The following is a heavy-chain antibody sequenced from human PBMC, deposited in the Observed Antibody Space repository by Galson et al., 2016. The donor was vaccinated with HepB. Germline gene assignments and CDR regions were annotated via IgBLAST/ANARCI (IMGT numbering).Heavy chain of an antibody. J-gene: IGHJ5*01. CDR3: AKDTSDRLYSNSWFDY. CDR1: GFIFDDYA. CDR2: ISWNSGSI. V-gene: IGHV3-9*01. Sequence: SLRLSCAASGFIFDDYAMHWVRQAPGKGLEWVSGISWNSGSIGYADSVKGRFTFSRDNAKNSLYLQMKSLRAEDTAWYYCAKDTSDRLYSNSWFDYWGQGTLVTVSS. D-gene: IGHD6-13*01.